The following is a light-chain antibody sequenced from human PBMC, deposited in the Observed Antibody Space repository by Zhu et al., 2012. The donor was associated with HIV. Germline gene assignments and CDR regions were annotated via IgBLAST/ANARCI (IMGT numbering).Light chain of an antibody. CDR3: QQYVRSPPT. Sequence: EIVLTQSPGTLSLSPGERATLSCRASQSLNSTFLAWYQQKPGQAPRLVMYDASSGAPGIPNRFSGSGSGADFSPTISRLEPEDFAVYYCQQYVRSPPTFGQGTQVEVK. CDR2: DAS. J-gene: IGKJ1*01. V-gene: IGKV3-20*01. CDR1: QSLNSTF.